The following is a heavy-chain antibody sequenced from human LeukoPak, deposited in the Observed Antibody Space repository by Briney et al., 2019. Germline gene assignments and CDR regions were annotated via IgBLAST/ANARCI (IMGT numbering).Heavy chain of an antibody. CDR1: GYTFTSYG. CDR2: ISAYNGNT. V-gene: IGHV1-18*01. J-gene: IGHJ4*02. CDR3: ARKGNSYGLYHLDY. Sequence: ASVKVSCKASGYTFTSYGISWVRQAPGQGLEWMGWISAYNGNTNYAQKLQGRVTMTTDSSTSTAYMELRSLRSDDTAVYYCARKGNSYGLYHLDYWGQGTLVTVSS. D-gene: IGHD5-18*01.